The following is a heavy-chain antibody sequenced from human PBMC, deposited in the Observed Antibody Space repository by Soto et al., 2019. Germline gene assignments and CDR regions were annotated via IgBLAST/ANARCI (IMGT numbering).Heavy chain of an antibody. CDR2: INPSGGST. Sequence: ASVKVSCKASGYTFTSYYMHWVRQAPGQGLEWMGIINPSGGSTSYAQEFQGRVTMTRDTSTSTVYMELSSLRSEDTAVYYCARDPDSSSGVRAYYDYWGQGTLVTVSS. CDR1: GYTFTSYY. V-gene: IGHV1-46*01. J-gene: IGHJ4*02. D-gene: IGHD6-6*01. CDR3: ARDPDSSSGVRAYYDY.